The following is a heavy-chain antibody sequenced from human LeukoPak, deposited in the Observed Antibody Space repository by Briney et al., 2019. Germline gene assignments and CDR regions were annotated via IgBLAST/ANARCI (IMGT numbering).Heavy chain of an antibody. V-gene: IGHV3-48*03. J-gene: IGHJ3*02. CDR1: GFTFSSYE. CDR2: ISSSGSTI. CDR3: AREPGGSYYIDAFDI. Sequence: PGGSLRLSCAASGFTFSSYEMNWVRQAPGKGLEWVSYISSSGSTIYYADSVKGRFTISRDNAKNSLYLQMNSLRAEDTAVYYCAREPGGSYYIDAFDIWGQGTMVTVSS. D-gene: IGHD1-26*01.